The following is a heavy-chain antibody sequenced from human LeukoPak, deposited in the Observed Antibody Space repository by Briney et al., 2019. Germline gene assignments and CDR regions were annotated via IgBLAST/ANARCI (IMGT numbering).Heavy chain of an antibody. CDR2: ISGSGGST. Sequence: GGSLRLSCAASGFTFSSYAMSWVRQAPGKGLEWVSAISGSGGSTYYADSVKGRFTISRDNSKNSLYLQMNSLRAEDTAVYYCAKAHLDYGGTHFDYWGQGTLVTVSS. V-gene: IGHV3-23*01. CDR3: AKAHLDYGGTHFDY. CDR1: GFTFSSYA. J-gene: IGHJ4*02. D-gene: IGHD4-17*01.